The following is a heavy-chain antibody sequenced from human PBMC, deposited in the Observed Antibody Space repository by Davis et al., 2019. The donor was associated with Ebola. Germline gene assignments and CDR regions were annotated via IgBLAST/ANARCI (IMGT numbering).Heavy chain of an antibody. CDR2: ISAYNGDT. D-gene: IGHD1-26*01. CDR3: AREVGETKLDQ. J-gene: IGHJ4*02. V-gene: IGHV1-18*04. Sequence: ASVKVSCKASGYSFTAYYIHWVRQAPGQGLEWMGWISAYNGDTHYGQKLQGRVTMTRDTSTTTAYMELRSLRSDDTAVYYCAREVGETKLDQWGQGTLVTVSS. CDR1: GYSFTAYY.